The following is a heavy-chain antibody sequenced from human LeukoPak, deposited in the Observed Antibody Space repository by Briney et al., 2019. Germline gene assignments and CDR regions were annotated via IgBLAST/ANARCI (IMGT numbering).Heavy chain of an antibody. CDR1: GFIFSSYA. Sequence: GGSLRLSCAASGFIFSSYAMSWVRQAPGKGLEWVSSVGAGSSNTYYADSVKGRFTISRDNSKSMLYLEMNSLRVEDTAVYYCARRFSSTWSRPVNFDSWGQGTLVTVSS. D-gene: IGHD6-13*01. CDR3: ARRFSSTWSRPVNFDS. J-gene: IGHJ4*02. CDR2: VGAGSSNT. V-gene: IGHV3-23*01.